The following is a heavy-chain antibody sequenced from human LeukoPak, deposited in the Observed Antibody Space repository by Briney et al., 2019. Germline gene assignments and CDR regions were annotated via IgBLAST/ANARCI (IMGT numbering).Heavy chain of an antibody. CDR2: ISWNSGSI. D-gene: IGHD6-19*01. CDR1: GFTFDDYA. CDR3: AKDSGSGPRDYFDY. Sequence: GGSLRLSFAASGFTFDDYAMHWVRHAPGKGLEWVSGISWNSGSIGYADSVKGRFTISRDNAKNSLYLQMNSLRAEDTALYYCAKDSGSGPRDYFDYWGQGTLVTVSS. J-gene: IGHJ4*02. V-gene: IGHV3-9*01.